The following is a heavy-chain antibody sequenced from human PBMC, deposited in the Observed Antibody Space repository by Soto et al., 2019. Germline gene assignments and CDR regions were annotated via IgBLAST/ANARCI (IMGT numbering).Heavy chain of an antibody. J-gene: IGHJ4*02. CDR2: ISVYNGNT. CDR1: GYSFGTSG. D-gene: IGHD3-22*01. Sequence: QVKLVQSGTEVKKPGASLKVSCKASGYSFGTSGISWVRQAPGQGLEWMGWISVYNGNTNYDQKLHDRVTMTTDTSTTTAYLELRSLRSDDTAVYYCARAGQYYDSSGYVNWGQGTLVTVSS. CDR3: ARAGQYYDSSGYVN. V-gene: IGHV1-18*01.